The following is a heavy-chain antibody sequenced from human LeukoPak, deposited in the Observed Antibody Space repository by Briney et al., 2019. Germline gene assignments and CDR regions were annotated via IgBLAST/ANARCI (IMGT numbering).Heavy chain of an antibody. CDR2: INSDGSTT. V-gene: IGHV3-74*01. CDR3: ARDRYSGSYFPDH. J-gene: IGHJ5*02. D-gene: IGHD1-26*01. CDR1: GFSFSDYW. Sequence: GGSLRLSCAASGFSFSDYWMHWVRQAPGRGLVWVSRINSDGSTTSYADSVRGRFTISRDNAKNTLYLQMNSLRAEDTAVYYRARDRYSGSYFPDHWGQGTLVTVSS.